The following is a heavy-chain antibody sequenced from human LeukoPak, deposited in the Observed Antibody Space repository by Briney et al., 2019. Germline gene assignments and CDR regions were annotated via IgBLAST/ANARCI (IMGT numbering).Heavy chain of an antibody. J-gene: IGHJ6*04. CDR2: INAGNGNT. CDR1: GYTFTSYS. CDR3: ARVEVRGVINYYYGMDV. Sequence: GASVKVSCKASGYTFTSYSIHWVRQAPGQRLEWMGWINAGNGNTKYSQKFQDRVTITRDTSASTAYMELSSLRSEDTAVYYCARVEVRGVINYYYGMDVWGKGTTVTVSS. D-gene: IGHD3-10*01. V-gene: IGHV1-3*01.